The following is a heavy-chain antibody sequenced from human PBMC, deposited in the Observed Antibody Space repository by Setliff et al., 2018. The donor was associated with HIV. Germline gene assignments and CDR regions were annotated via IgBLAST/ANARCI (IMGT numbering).Heavy chain of an antibody. J-gene: IGHJ3*02. CDR1: GGSFTSRSYY. CDR2: IFYSGIT. CDR3: ARSKTFYDFWGGYYTHGAFKI. Sequence: SETLYLTCTVSGGSFTSRSYYWGWIRQPPGKGLEWIGSIFYSGITYYNPSLKSRVTISVDTSKNQFSLNLTSVTAADTAVYYCARSKTFYDFWGGYYTHGAFKIWGLGTMVTVSS. V-gene: IGHV4-39*01. D-gene: IGHD3-3*01.